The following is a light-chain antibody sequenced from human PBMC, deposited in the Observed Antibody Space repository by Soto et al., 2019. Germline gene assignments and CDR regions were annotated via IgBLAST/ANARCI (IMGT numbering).Light chain of an antibody. CDR2: EVS. V-gene: IGLV2-14*01. CDR1: SNDVGVYNY. Sequence: QSALTQPASVSGSPGQSITISCTGTSNDVGVYNYVSWYQQHPGKAPKLMIYEVSYRPSGVSNRFSGSKSGNTASLTISGLQAEDEAAYYCSSYTSSSTYVFGAGTKLTVL. J-gene: IGLJ1*01. CDR3: SSYTSSSTYV.